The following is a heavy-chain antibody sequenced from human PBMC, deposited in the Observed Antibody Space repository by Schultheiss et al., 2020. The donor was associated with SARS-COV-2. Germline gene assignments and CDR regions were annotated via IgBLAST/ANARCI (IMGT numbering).Heavy chain of an antibody. V-gene: IGHV1-2*06. D-gene: IGHD3-16*01. Sequence: GESLKISCQASGYTFTDYYIHWVRQAPGQGLEWMGRINPNTDDINTVQKFQGRVTMTSDTSIDTAYMELRSLRSDDTALYYCATLGRRLSYRHFAAHDAHTPPPSWSSSGMDVWGQGTTVTVSS. CDR1: GYTFTDYY. CDR2: INPNTDDI. J-gene: IGHJ6*02. CDR3: ATLGRRLSYRHFAAHDAHTPPPSWSSSGMDV.